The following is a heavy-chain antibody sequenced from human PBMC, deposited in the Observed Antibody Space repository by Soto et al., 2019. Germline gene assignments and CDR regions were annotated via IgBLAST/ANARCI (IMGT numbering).Heavy chain of an antibody. V-gene: IGHV4-34*01. CDR3: ARLTKICSGGSCYKFYYYYYMDV. D-gene: IGHD2-15*01. CDR1: GGSFSGYY. J-gene: IGHJ6*03. Sequence: TCAVYGGSFSGYYWSWFRQPSGKGLEWIGEINHSGSTNYNPSLKSRVTISVDTSKNQFSLKLSSVTAADTAVYYCARLTKICSGGSCYKFYYYYYMDVSGKGTTVTVSS. CDR2: INHSGST.